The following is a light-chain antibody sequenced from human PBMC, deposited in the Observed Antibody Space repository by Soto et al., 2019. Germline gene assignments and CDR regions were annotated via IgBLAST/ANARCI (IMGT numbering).Light chain of an antibody. Sequence: EIVLTQSPGTLSLSPWERATLSCRASQSISSSYLAWYQQKPGQAPRLLIYGASTRATGIPARFSGSGSGTEFTLTISSLQSEDFAVYYCQQYNNWPPWTFGQGTKVDI. J-gene: IGKJ1*01. CDR3: QQYNNWPPWT. V-gene: IGKV3-15*01. CDR2: GAS. CDR1: QSISSSY.